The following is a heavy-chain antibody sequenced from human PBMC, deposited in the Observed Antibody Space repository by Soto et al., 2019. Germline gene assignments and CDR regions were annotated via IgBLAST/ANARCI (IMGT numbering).Heavy chain of an antibody. V-gene: IGHV3-30-3*01. CDR1: GFTFSSYA. CDR3: ASPPPYTVTAEYFQH. CDR2: ISYDGSNK. J-gene: IGHJ1*01. Sequence: PGGSLRLSCAASGFTFSSYAMHWVRQAPGKGLEWVAVISYDGSNKYYADSVKGRFTISRDNSKNTLYLQMNSLRAEDTAVYYCASPPPYTVTAEYFQHWGQGTLVTV. D-gene: IGHD4-4*01.